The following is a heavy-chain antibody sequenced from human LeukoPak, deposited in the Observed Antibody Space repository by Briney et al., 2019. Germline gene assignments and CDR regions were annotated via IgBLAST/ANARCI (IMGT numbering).Heavy chain of an antibody. V-gene: IGHV3-53*01. CDR3: ARDMSYGSGPSDI. D-gene: IGHD3-10*01. CDR2: IYSGGST. J-gene: IGHJ3*02. CDR1: GFTFSSYA. Sequence: GGSLRLSCAASGFTFSSYAMSWVRQAPGKGLEWVSVIYSGGSTYYADSVKGRFTISRDNSKNTLYLQMNSLRAEDTAVYYCARDMSYGSGPSDIWGQGTMVTVSS.